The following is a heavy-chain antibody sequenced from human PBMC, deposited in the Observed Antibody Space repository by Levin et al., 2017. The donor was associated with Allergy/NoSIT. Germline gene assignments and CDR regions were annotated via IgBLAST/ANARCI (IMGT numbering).Heavy chain of an antibody. Sequence: SETLSLTCAVYGGSFSGYYWSWIRQPPGKGLEWIGEINHSGSTNYNPSLKSRVTISVDTSKNQFSLKLSSVTAADTAVYYCARGRLLWGSLGGTWFDYWGQGTLVTVSS. D-gene: IGHD7-27*01. CDR3: ARGRLLWGSLGGTWFDY. CDR2: INHSGST. CDR1: GGSFSGYY. J-gene: IGHJ4*02. V-gene: IGHV4-34*01.